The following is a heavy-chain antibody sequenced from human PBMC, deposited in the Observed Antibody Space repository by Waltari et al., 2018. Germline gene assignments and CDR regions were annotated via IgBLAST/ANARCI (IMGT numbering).Heavy chain of an antibody. CDR1: GGTFSSYA. D-gene: IGHD5-12*01. Sequence: QVQLVQSGAEVKKPGSSVKVSCKASGGTFSSYAISWVRQAPGQGLEWMGRINPNSGGTNYAQKFQCRVTMTRDTSISTAYMELSRLRSDDTAVYYCARDASLASAFDPWGQGTLVTVSS. CDR2: INPNSGGT. J-gene: IGHJ5*02. CDR3: ARDASLASAFDP. V-gene: IGHV1-2*06.